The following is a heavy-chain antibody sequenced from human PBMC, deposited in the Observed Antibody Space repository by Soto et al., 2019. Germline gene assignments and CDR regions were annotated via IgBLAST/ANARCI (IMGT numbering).Heavy chain of an antibody. CDR3: ARGLRDYYGSGSYFDY. Sequence: QVQLVESGGGVVQPGRSLRLSCAASGFTFSSYAMHWVRQAPGKGLEWVAVISYDGSNKYYTDSVKGRFTISRDNSKNTLYLQMNSLRAEDTAVYYCARGLRDYYGSGSYFDYWGQGTLVTVSS. D-gene: IGHD3-10*01. CDR2: ISYDGSNK. CDR1: GFTFSSYA. V-gene: IGHV3-30-3*01. J-gene: IGHJ4*02.